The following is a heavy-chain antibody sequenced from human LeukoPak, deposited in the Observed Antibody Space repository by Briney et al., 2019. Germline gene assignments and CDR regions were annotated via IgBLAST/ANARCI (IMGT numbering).Heavy chain of an antibody. CDR1: GFTFSSYG. J-gene: IGHJ4*02. CDR2: IWYDGSNK. CDR3: ARDFKSYGFDY. V-gene: IGHV3-33*01. D-gene: IGHD1-26*01. Sequence: GGSLRLSCAASGFTFSSYGMRWVRQAPGKGLEWVAVIWYDGSNKYYADSVKGRFTISRDNSKNTLYLQMNSLRAEDTAVYYCARDFKSYGFDYWGQGTLVTVSS.